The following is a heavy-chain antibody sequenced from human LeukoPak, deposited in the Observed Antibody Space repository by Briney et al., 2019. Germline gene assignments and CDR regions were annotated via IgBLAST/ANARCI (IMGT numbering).Heavy chain of an antibody. Sequence: SETLSLTCAVYGGSFSGYYWSWIRQPPGKGLEWIGEINHSGSTNYNPSLKSRVTISVDTSKNQFSLKLSSVTAADTAVYYCARRGVLLWFGELRRNWFDPWGQGTLVTVSS. CDR3: ARRGVLLWFGELRRNWFDP. V-gene: IGHV4-34*01. D-gene: IGHD3-10*01. CDR2: INHSGST. J-gene: IGHJ5*02. CDR1: GGSFSGYY.